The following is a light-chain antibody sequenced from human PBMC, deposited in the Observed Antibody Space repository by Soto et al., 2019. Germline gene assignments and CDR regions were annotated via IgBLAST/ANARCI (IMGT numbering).Light chain of an antibody. CDR3: QQLNSYPRT. J-gene: IGKJ1*01. V-gene: IGKV1-9*01. CDR1: QGISSY. CDR2: GAS. Sequence: DIQLTQSPSFLSASVGDRVTITCRASQGISSYLAWYQQKPGKAPKLQIYGASTLQNGVPSTFSGSGSGTEFTLTISSLQPEDFATYYCQQLNSYPRTFGQGTKVDIK.